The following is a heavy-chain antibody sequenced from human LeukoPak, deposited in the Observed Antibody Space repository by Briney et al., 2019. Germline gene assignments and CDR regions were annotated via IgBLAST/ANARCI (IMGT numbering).Heavy chain of an antibody. D-gene: IGHD1-1*01. CDR2: TYYRSKWYN. CDR1: GDSVSSTTVA. Sequence: SQTLSLTCAISGDSVSSTTVAWNWIRQSPSRGLEWLGRTYYRSKWYNDYALFVKSRIAINPDTSKNQFSLQLNSVTPEDTAVYYCARVSFVCGTTIYSPLYPMDVWGKGTTVTVSS. J-gene: IGHJ6*03. V-gene: IGHV6-1*01. CDR3: ARVSFVCGTTIYSPLYPMDV.